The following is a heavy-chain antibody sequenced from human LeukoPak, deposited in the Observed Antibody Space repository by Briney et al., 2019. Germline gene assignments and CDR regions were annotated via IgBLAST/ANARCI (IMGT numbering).Heavy chain of an antibody. V-gene: IGHV3-23*01. J-gene: IGHJ4*02. CDR1: GFTFSSYT. CDR3: AKSYGDYLGYFDS. D-gene: IGHD4-17*01. Sequence: GGSLRLSCATSGFTFSSYTMNWVRQTPGKGLQWVSTISDGSRNTHYADSVNGRFTISRDKSKNTLFLQMNSLRAEDTAVYYCAKSYGDYLGYFDSWGQGTLVTVSS. CDR2: ISDGSRNT.